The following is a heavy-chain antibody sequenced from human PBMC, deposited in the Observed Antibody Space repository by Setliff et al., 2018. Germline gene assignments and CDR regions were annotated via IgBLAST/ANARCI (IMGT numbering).Heavy chain of an antibody. Sequence: GESLKISCAASGFTFISYAMHWVRQAPGKGLEYVSAISSNGGRMSYANSVKGRFIISRDISKNTLYLQMGSLRAEDTAVYYCARIVEYDTIDIWGQGTMVTVSS. CDR2: ISSNGGRM. CDR3: ARIVEYDTIDI. CDR1: GFTFISYA. D-gene: IGHD3-16*01. J-gene: IGHJ3*02. V-gene: IGHV3-64*01.